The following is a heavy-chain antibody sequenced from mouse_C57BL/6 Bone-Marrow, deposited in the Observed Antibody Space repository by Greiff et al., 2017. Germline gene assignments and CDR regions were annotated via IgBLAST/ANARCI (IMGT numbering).Heavy chain of an antibody. D-gene: IGHD2-5*01. CDR2: IYPGSGST. J-gene: IGHJ1*03. CDR3: ARPYYSNYWYFDV. V-gene: IGHV1-55*01. CDR1: GSTLPSYW. Sequence: VQLQQPGAELVKPGASVKISSKASGSTLPSYWLTWVKRRPGQGLGWIGDIYPGSGSTNYNEKFKSKATLTVDTSSSTAYMQLSSLTSEDSAVYYCARPYYSNYWYFDVWGTGTTVTVSS.